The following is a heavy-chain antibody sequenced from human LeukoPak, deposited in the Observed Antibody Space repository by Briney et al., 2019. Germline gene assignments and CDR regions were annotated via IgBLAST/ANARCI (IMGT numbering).Heavy chain of an antibody. V-gene: IGHV1-24*01. CDR3: ATLDYYYDNSGRPLIPD. D-gene: IGHD3-22*01. Sequence: GASLKVSCNISGYTLTDFSMHWVRQAPGKGLEWMGGFNREDDEPIYAPHFRGRVTVTEDTSTDTAYMELSSLRSEDTAVYYCATLDYYYDNSGRPLIPDWGQGTLVTVSS. CDR1: GYTLTDFS. CDR2: FNREDDEP. J-gene: IGHJ4*02.